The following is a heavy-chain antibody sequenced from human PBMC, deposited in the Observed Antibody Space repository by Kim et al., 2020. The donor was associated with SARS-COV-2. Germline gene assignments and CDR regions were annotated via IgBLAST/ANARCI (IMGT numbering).Heavy chain of an antibody. V-gene: IGHV1-3*01. CDR3: AREGIAVAGTPWWYFDL. Sequence: ASVKVSCKASGYTFTSYAMHWVRQAPGQRLEWMGWINAGNGNTKYSQKFQGRVTITRDTSASTAYMELSSLRSEDTAVYYCAREGIAVAGTPWWYFDLWGRGTLVTVSS. CDR2: INAGNGNT. CDR1: GYTFTSYA. D-gene: IGHD6-19*01. J-gene: IGHJ2*01.